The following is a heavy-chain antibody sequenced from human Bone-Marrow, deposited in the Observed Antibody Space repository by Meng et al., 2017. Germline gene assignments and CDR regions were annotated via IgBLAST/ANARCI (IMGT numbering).Heavy chain of an antibody. CDR1: GFTFDDYA. CDR3: AKDTWHYGDYLDAAFDI. Sequence: GESLKISCAASGFTFDDYAMHWVRQAPGKGLEWVSLISWDGGSTYYADSVKGRFTISRDNSKNSLYLQMNSLRAEDTALYYCAKDTWHYGDYLDAAFDIWGQGTMVTVSS. CDR2: ISWDGGST. J-gene: IGHJ3*02. D-gene: IGHD4-17*01. V-gene: IGHV3-43D*03.